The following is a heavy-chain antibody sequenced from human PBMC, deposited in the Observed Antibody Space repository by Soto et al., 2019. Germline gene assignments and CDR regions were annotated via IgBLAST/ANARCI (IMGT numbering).Heavy chain of an antibody. Sequence: SETLSLTCTVSGGSVSNSNHYWGWIRQSTGKGLEWIGSVYYRGRSYCNSSVKSRVTISVDTSKNQFSLHLNSMTTPAPAADSCVSQRTSVLTQALFAYGGPGALVTVSS. CDR1: GGSVSNSNHY. J-gene: IGHJ4*02. V-gene: IGHV4-39*01. CDR3: VSQRTSVLTQALFAY. D-gene: IGHD2-8*01. CDR2: VYYRGRS.